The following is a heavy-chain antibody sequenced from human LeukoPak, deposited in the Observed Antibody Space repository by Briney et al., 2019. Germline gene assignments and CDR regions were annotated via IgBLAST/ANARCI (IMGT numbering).Heavy chain of an antibody. Sequence: PGGSLRLSCAASGFTFSSYAMSWVRQAPGKGLEWVSAISGSGGSTYYADSVKGRFTISRDNSKNTLYLQMNSLRAEDTAVYYCAKDRGAMTTVTNWFDPWGQGTLVTVSS. D-gene: IGHD4-17*01. CDR3: AKDRGAMTTVTNWFDP. V-gene: IGHV3-23*01. J-gene: IGHJ5*02. CDR2: ISGSGGST. CDR1: GFTFSSYA.